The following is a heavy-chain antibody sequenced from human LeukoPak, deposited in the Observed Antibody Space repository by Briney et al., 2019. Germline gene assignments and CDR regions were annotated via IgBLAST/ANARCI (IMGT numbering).Heavy chain of an antibody. V-gene: IGHV3-30*02. CDR1: GFTFSSYS. Sequence: PGGSLRLSCAASGFTFSSYSMNWVRQAPGKGLEWVAFIRYDGSNKYYADSVKGRFTISRDNSKNTLYLQMNSLRAEDTAVYYCAKDPFNGYDSSGLDYWGQGTLVTVSS. J-gene: IGHJ4*02. CDR2: IRYDGSNK. D-gene: IGHD3-22*01. CDR3: AKDPFNGYDSSGLDY.